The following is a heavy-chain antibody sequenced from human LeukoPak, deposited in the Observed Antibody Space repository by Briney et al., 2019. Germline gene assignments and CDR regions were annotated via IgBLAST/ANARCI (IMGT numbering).Heavy chain of an antibody. CDR1: GFTFGDYA. J-gene: IGHJ4*02. Sequence: PGRSLRLSCTASGFTFGDYAMSWVRQAPGKGLEWVGFIRSKAYGGTTEYAASVKGRFTISRDDSKSIAYLQMNSLKTEDTAVCYCIREAWYGSGSYYEKVFDYWGQGTLVTVSS. CDR3: IREAWYGSGSYYEKVFDY. CDR2: IRSKAYGGTT. D-gene: IGHD3-10*01. V-gene: IGHV3-49*04.